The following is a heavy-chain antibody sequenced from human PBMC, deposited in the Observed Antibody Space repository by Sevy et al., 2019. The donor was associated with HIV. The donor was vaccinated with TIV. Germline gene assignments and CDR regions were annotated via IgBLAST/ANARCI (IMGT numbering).Heavy chain of an antibody. Sequence: PSETLSLTCTVSGGSITSLYWNWIRQPPGKGLEWIANIYYNGHINYNPSRKSRFTLSLDTSKNQFSLRLSSVTAADTAMYYCAGENAWGRGYSWGQGTLVTVSS. CDR3: AGENAWGRGYS. D-gene: IGHD1-26*01. CDR2: IYYNGHI. V-gene: IGHV4-59*08. CDR1: GGSITSLY. J-gene: IGHJ4*02.